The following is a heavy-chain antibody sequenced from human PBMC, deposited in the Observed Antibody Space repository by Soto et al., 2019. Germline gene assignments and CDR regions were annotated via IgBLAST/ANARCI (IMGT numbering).Heavy chain of an antibody. Sequence: QVQLQESGPGLVRPSQTLPLTCTVSGGSITSGDYYWTWIRQHPGKGLEWIGYIYYSGSTYYNPSLQSXXTXSXXTSKSPFPLTLSSVTAADTAVYYCARDEARGGLDLWGQGTMVTVSS. CDR3: ARDEARGGLDL. CDR2: IYYSGST. D-gene: IGHD3-10*01. J-gene: IGHJ3*01. CDR1: GGSITSGDYY. V-gene: IGHV4-31*03.